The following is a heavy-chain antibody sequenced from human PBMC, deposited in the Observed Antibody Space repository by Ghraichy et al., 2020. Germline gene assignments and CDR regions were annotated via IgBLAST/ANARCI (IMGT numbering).Heavy chain of an antibody. V-gene: IGHV3-15*01. CDR1: GFTFNNAW. D-gene: IGHD3-10*01. CDR2: IKSKTDGGPT. CDR3: TTLWDYYFDY. J-gene: IGHJ4*02. Sequence: GGSLRLSCAASGFTFNNAWMSWVRQAPGKGLEWVGRIKSKTDGGPTDYTAPVKGRFTISRDDSKNTLFLQMISLKTEDTALYYCTTLWDYYFDYWGQGTLVTVSS.